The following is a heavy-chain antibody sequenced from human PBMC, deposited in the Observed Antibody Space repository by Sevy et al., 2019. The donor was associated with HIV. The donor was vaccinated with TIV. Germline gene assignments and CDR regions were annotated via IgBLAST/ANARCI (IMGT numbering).Heavy chain of an antibody. V-gene: IGHV3-23*01. D-gene: IGHD3-16*01. CDR1: GFTFNTYA. CDR2: ISGSGGST. Sequence: GGSLRLSCTASGFTFNTYAMSWVRQAPGKGLEWVAGISGSGGSTYYADSVKGRFTISRDNSKDTLYLQMNSLRAEDTAVYYCAKETQGGYFDYWGQGTLVTVSS. J-gene: IGHJ4*02. CDR3: AKETQGGYFDY.